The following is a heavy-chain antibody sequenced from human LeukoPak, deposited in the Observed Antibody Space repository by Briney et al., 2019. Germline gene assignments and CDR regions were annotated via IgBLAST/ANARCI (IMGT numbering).Heavy chain of an antibody. CDR2: INPSGGST. V-gene: IGHV1-46*01. D-gene: IGHD4-23*01. Sequence: ASVKVSCKASGYTFTSYYMHWVRQAPGQGLEWMGIINPSGGSTSYAQKFQGRVTITADKSTSTAYMELSSLRSEDTAVYYCARDAAGFPVVTPAYWYFDLWGRGTLVTVSS. J-gene: IGHJ2*01. CDR3: ARDAAGFPVVTPAYWYFDL. CDR1: GYTFTSYY.